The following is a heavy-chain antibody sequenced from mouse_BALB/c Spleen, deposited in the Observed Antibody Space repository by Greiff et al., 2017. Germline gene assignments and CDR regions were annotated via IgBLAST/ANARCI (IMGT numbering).Heavy chain of an antibody. CDR3: ARSGYSTFDY. CDR1: GYSITSDYA. D-gene: IGHD2-5*01. Sequence: EVQLQQSGPGLVKPSQSLSLTCTVTGYSITSDYAWNWIRQFPGNKLEWMGYISYSGSTSYNPSLKSRISITRDTSKNQFFLQLNSVTTEDTATYYCARSGYSTFDYWGQGTTLTVSS. V-gene: IGHV3-2*02. CDR2: ISYSGST. J-gene: IGHJ2*01.